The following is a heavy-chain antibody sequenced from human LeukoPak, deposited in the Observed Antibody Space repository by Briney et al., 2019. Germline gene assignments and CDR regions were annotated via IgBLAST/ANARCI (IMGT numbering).Heavy chain of an antibody. V-gene: IGHV1-24*01. CDR1: GYTLTELS. Sequence: ASVKVSCKVSGYTLTELSMHWVRQAPGKGLEWMGGFDPEDGETIYAQKFKARVTMTEDTSTDTAYVELRSLGSEDTDVYYCATGVRSYYDRIFDPWWEGTMVSVSS. CDR3: ATGVRSYYDRIFDP. CDR2: FDPEDGET. D-gene: IGHD3-22*01. J-gene: IGHJ5*02.